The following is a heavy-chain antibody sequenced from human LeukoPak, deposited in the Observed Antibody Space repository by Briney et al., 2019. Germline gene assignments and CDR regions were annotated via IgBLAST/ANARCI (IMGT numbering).Heavy chain of an antibody. CDR2: INAGNGNT. J-gene: IGHJ4*02. Sequence: GASVKVSCKASGYTFTSYAMHWVRQAPGQRLEWMGWINAGNGNTKYSQKFQGRVTITRDTSASTAYMELSSLRSEDTAVHYCARDLLVATRPLHYWGQGTLVTVSS. CDR3: ARDLLVATRPLHY. V-gene: IGHV1-3*01. D-gene: IGHD5-12*01. CDR1: GYTFTSYA.